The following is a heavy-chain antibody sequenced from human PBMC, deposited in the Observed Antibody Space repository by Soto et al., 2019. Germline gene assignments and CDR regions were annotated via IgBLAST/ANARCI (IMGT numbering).Heavy chain of an antibody. J-gene: IGHJ6*03. CDR2: IYHSGST. D-gene: IGHD1-7*01. Sequence: SETLSLTCAVSGGSISSSNWWSWVRQPPGKGLEWIGEIYHSGSTNYNPSLKSRVTISVDKSKNQFSLKLSSVTAADTAVYYCAGTTSHYWYYMDVWGKGTTVTVSS. CDR3: AGTTSHYWYYMDV. CDR1: GGSISSSNW. V-gene: IGHV4-4*02.